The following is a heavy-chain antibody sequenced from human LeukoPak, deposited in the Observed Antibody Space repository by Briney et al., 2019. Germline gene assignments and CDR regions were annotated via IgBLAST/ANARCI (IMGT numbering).Heavy chain of an antibody. CDR1: GYTFTSYG. D-gene: IGHD3-22*01. J-gene: IGHJ4*02. V-gene: IGHV1-18*01. CDR3: ARDFHSSGYYHYFHY. Sequence: GASVKVSCKASGYTFTSYGISWVRQAPGQALEWMGWISDYNGNTNYAQKLQGRVTMTTDTSTSTAYMELRSLRSDDTAVYYCARDFHSSGYYHYFHYWGQGTLVTVSS. CDR2: ISDYNGNT.